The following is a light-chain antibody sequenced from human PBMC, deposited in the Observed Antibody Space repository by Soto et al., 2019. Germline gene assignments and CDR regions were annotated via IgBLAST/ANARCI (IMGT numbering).Light chain of an antibody. J-gene: IGKJ1*01. V-gene: IGKV3-15*01. CDR3: QQYNNWPWT. Sequence: EIVRKQAPATLSVSPGERATLSCGARQSVSSNLAWYQQKPGQAPRLLIYGASTRATGIPARFSGSGSGTEFTLTISSLQSEDFAVYYCQQYNNWPWTFGQGTKVDIK. CDR1: QSVSSN. CDR2: GAS.